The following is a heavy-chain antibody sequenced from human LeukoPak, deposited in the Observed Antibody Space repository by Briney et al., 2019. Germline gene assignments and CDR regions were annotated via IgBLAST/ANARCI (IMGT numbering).Heavy chain of an antibody. D-gene: IGHD3-22*01. V-gene: IGHV1-69*01. CDR1: GGTFETYI. J-gene: IGHJ4*02. CDR2: IIPVFGTA. Sequence: SVKVSCKASGGTFETYIINWVRQAPGQGLEWMGGIIPVFGTAKYSQKLQGRVTITADVSTTTAYMELSSVRSEDTAVYYCAKEDHSYDSAGYYRRPLDCWGQGTLVTVSS. CDR3: AKEDHSYDSAGYYRRPLDC.